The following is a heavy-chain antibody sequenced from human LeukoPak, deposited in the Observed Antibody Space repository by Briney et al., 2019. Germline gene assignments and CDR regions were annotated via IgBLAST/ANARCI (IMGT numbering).Heavy chain of an antibody. V-gene: IGHV4-39*07. D-gene: IGHD5-24*01. J-gene: IGHJ4*02. CDR3: ARDLGYNYDY. CDR1: GGSISSSSYY. Sequence: SETLSLTCTVSGGSISSSSYYWGWIRQPPGKGLEWIGSIYYSGSTYYNPSLKSRVTISVDTSKNQFSLKLSSVTAADTAVYYCARDLGYNYDYWGQGTLVTVSS. CDR2: IYYSGST.